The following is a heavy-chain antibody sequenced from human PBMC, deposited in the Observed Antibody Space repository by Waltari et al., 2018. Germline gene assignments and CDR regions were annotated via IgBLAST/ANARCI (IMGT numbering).Heavy chain of an antibody. CDR2: ITHSGKT. D-gene: IGHD2-2*01. CDR1: GGSFPTSF. Sequence: QVQLQPWGAGVLKPSETLSLTCPVYGGSFPTSFWTWVRQPPGKGLEWIGEITHSGKTNYNPSLKSRVTISVDMSKKQFSVKLSSVTAADTAVYYCATSSGYSSSYYGTSDFWGQGTLVTVSS. V-gene: IGHV4-34*01. CDR3: ATSSGYSSSYYGTSDF. J-gene: IGHJ4*02.